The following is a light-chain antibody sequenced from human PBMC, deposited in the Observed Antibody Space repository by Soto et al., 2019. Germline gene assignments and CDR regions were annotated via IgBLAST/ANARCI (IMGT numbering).Light chain of an antibody. CDR1: QSVSSH. J-gene: IGKJ1*01. Sequence: EIVMTQSPATLSVSPGEGATVSCRASQSVSSHLAWYQHKPGQAPRLLFYDASTRATGIPARFSGSQSGTEFTLTISSLLSEDFAVYYCQQYGISPWTFGQGTKVDIK. CDR2: DAS. V-gene: IGKV3D-15*02. CDR3: QQYGISPWT.